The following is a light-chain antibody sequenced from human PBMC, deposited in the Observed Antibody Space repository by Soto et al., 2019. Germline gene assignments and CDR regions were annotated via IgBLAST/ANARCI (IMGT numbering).Light chain of an antibody. J-gene: IGLJ1*01. CDR1: SSDVGGYNY. CDR3: SSYAGSNNFGV. V-gene: IGLV2-8*01. CDR2: EVS. Sequence: QSALTQPSSASGSPGQSVTISCTGTSSDVGGYNYVSWYQQHPGKAPKLMIYEVSKQPSGVPDRFSGSKSGNTASLTVSGLQAEDEADYYCSSYAGSNNFGVFGTGTKVTVL.